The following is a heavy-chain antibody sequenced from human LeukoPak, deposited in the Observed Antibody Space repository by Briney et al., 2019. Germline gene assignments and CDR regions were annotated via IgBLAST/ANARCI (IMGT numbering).Heavy chain of an antibody. V-gene: IGHV3-30*02. D-gene: IGHD2-21*01. CDR2: IRYDGSNK. J-gene: IGHJ1*01. CDR3: AKPQYCGGDCYSPEYFEH. CDR1: GFTFSSYG. Sequence: GGSLRLSCAASGFTFSSYGMHWVRQAPGKGLEWVAFIRYDGSNKYYADSVKRRFTISRDNSKNTLYLQMNSLRAEDTAVYYCAKPQYCGGDCYSPEYFEHWGQGTLVTVSS.